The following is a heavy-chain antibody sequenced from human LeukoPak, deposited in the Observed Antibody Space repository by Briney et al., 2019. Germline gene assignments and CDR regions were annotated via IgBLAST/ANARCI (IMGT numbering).Heavy chain of an antibody. D-gene: IGHD6-13*01. Sequence: SETLSLTCAVSGYSLSSGYYWGWIRQPPGKGLGWFGSIYHSGSTYYNPSLKSRVTISVDTSMNQFSLKLSSLTASHPGVYLCSRHEGYSSSWFDAWGQGTLVTVSS. CDR3: SRHEGYSSSWFDA. J-gene: IGHJ5*02. CDR1: GYSLSSGYY. V-gene: IGHV4-38-2*01. CDR2: IYHSGST.